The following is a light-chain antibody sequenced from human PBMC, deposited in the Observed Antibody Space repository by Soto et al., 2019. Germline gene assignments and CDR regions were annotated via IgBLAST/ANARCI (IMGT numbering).Light chain of an antibody. V-gene: IGLV1-47*01. Sequence: QSVLTQTPSASGTPGQRVTISCSGSSSNIGSNYVYWYQQLPGTAPKLLIHRNNQRPSGVPDRFSGSKSGTSASLAISGLRSEDEDDYYCAAWDDSLSGRYVFGTGTKLTVL. J-gene: IGLJ1*01. CDR1: SSNIGSNY. CDR3: AAWDDSLSGRYV. CDR2: RNN.